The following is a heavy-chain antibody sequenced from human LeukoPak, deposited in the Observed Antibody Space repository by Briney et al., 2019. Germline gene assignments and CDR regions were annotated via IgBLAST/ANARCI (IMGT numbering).Heavy chain of an antibody. D-gene: IGHD3-10*01. V-gene: IGHV3-49*04. CDR2: IRSKGYGGTT. CDR3: TRVRPGNDFDY. Sequence: GGSLRLSCSASGFTFGDHAMSWVRQAPGKGLEWVGFIRSKGYGGTTEYAASVEGRFSLSRDDSKSFVYLQVSSLKTEDTAVYYCTRVRPGNDFDYWGQGTLVTVSS. J-gene: IGHJ4*02. CDR1: GFTFGDHA.